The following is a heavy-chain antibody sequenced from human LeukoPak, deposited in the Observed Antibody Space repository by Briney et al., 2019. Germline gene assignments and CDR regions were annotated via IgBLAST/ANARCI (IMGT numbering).Heavy chain of an antibody. CDR1: GGSISSSSYY. D-gene: IGHD3-3*01. J-gene: IGHJ4*02. CDR2: IYYSGNT. Sequence: PSETLSLTCTVSGGSISSSSYYWGWIRQPPGKGLEWIGSIYYSGNTYYNPSLKSRVTISVDTSKNQFSLKLSSVTAADTAVYYCASEGNDFWSGYHRYYFDYWGQGTLVTVSS. V-gene: IGHV4-39*07. CDR3: ASEGNDFWSGYHRYYFDY.